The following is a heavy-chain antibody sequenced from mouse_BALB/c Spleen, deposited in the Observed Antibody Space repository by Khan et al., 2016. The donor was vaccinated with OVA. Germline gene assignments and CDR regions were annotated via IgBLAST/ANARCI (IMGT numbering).Heavy chain of an antibody. D-gene: IGHD1-1*01. V-gene: IGHV3-2*02. CDR1: GYSITSDYA. CDR3: ARSVTITTVVATDFDY. Sequence: EVKLEESGPGLVKPSQSLSLTCTVTGYSITSDYAGNWIRQFPGNKLEWMGYISYSGRTSYNPSLKSRISITRDTSKNQFFLQLNSVTTEDTATYYGARSVTITTVVATDFDYWGQGTTLTVSS. J-gene: IGHJ2*01. CDR2: ISYSGRT.